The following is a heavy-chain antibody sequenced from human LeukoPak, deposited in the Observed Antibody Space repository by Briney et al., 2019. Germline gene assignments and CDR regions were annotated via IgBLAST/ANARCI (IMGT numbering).Heavy chain of an antibody. J-gene: IGHJ4*02. V-gene: IGHV3-23*01. CDR2: VSGSGGST. D-gene: IGHD1-26*01. CDR1: GXTFSSYA. CDR3: AKDQKYTGTYFSPRY. Sequence: GGSLRLSCAASGXTFSSYALSWVRQAPGKGLESVSAVSGSGGSTYYADSVKGRFTISRDNSKSTLYLQMNSLRAEDTAVYYYAKDQKYTGTYFSPRYWGQGTLVTVSS.